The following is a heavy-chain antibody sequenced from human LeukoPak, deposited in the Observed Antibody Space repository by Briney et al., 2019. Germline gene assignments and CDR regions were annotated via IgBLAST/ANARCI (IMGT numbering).Heavy chain of an antibody. CDR3: SSSYAGNNHC. D-gene: IGHD4-23*01. V-gene: IGHV3-7*01. CDR2: INQDGSVK. Sequence: GGSLRLSCAASGFTFTDYWMTWVRQAPGQGLQWVADINQDGSVKHYVDSVRGRFTISRDNSKNSLYLQMSGLGAEDTAVYYCSSSYAGNNHCWGQGTLVLVSS. CDR1: GFTFTDYW. J-gene: IGHJ4*02.